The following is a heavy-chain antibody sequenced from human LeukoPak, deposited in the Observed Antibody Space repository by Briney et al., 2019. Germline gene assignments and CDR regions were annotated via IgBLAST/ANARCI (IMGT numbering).Heavy chain of an antibody. J-gene: IGHJ3*02. CDR2: IYYSGST. CDR1: GGSISSYY. Sequence: SETLSLSCPVAGGSISSYYWSWIRQPPGKGLEWTGYIYYSGSTNYNPSLKSRVTISVDTSKNQFSLKLSSVTAADTAVYYCARDMNSFYAFDIWGQGTMVTVSS. D-gene: IGHD2-21*01. V-gene: IGHV4-59*01. CDR3: ARDMNSFYAFDI.